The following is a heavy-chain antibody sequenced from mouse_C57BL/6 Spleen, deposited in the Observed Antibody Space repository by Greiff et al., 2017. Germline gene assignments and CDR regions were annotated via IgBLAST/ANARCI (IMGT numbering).Heavy chain of an antibody. Sequence: QVQLQQSGAELVRPGTSVKVSCKASGYAFTNYLIEWVKQRPGQGLEWIGVINPGSGGTNYNEKFKGMATLTADKSSSTAYMQLSSLTSEDSAVYFCARSPRRVYYFDYWGQGTTLTVSS. CDR2: INPGSGGT. J-gene: IGHJ2*01. V-gene: IGHV1-54*01. CDR3: ARSPRRVYYFDY. CDR1: GYAFTNYL.